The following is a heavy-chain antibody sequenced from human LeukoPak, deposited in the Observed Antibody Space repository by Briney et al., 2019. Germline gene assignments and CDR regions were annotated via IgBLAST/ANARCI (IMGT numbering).Heavy chain of an antibody. CDR2: IYHSGTT. D-gene: IGHD6-19*01. J-gene: IGHJ6*02. CDR3: ASLPVGGARLVDV. CDR1: GGSISSSNW. V-gene: IGHV4-4*02. Sequence: SETLSLTCGVSGGSISSSNWWSWVRQPPGKGLEWIGEIYHSGTTNYNPSLKSRVTISVDKSKNQFSLKLSSVTAADTAVYYCASLPVGGARLVDVWGQGTTVTVSS.